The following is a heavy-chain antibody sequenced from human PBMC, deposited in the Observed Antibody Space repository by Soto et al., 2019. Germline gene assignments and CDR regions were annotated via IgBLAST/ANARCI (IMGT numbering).Heavy chain of an antibody. D-gene: IGHD2-21*01. V-gene: IGHV3-30*03. CDR2: ISYDGSNK. Sequence: PGGSLRLSCAASGFTFSSYAMSWVRQAPGKGLEWVAVISYDGSNKYYADSVKGRFTISRDNSKNTLYLQMNSLRAEDTAVYYCAYLGGAIDYWGQGTLVTVSS. CDR3: AYLGGAIDY. CDR1: GFTFSSYA. J-gene: IGHJ4*02.